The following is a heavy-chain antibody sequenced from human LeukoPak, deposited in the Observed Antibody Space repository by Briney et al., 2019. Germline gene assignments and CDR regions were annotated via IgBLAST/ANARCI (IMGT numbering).Heavy chain of an antibody. D-gene: IGHD3-10*01. V-gene: IGHV4-39*01. J-gene: IGHJ6*02. CDR2: IYYSGST. CDR1: GDPLRKSTFY. Sequence: SSETLSLTCTVSGDPLRKSTFYWVWIRQPPGKGLEWIGSIYYSGSTNYNPSLKSRVTISVDTSKNQFSLKLSSVTAADTAVYYCARHGSGSYYNPGYYGMDVWGQGTTVTVSS. CDR3: ARHGSGSYYNPGYYGMDV.